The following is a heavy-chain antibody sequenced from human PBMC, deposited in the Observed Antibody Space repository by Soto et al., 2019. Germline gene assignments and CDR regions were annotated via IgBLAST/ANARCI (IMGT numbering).Heavy chain of an antibody. CDR2: ISSSGTTI. D-gene: IGHD3-3*01. J-gene: IGHJ6*03. V-gene: IGHV3-48*01. CDR3: ARIGFYDFWSGYESPMDV. CDR1: GFTFSSYG. Sequence: GGSLRLSCAASGFTFSSYGMHWVRQAPGKGLEWVSFISSSGTTIYYADSVKGRFTISRDNAKNSLYLQMNSLRAEDTAVYYCARIGFYDFWSGYESPMDVWGKGTTVTVSS.